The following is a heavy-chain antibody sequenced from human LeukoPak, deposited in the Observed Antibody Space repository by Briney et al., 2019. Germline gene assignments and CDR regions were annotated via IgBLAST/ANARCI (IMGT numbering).Heavy chain of an antibody. CDR2: INPNSGGA. CDR1: GYTFTGYY. V-gene: IGHV1-2*02. Sequence: ASVKVSCKASGYTFTGYYMHWVRQAPGQGLEWMGWINPNSGGANSAQKFLGRVSMTRDTSISTVYMDLTSLRSDDTAVYYCARDSGSSGWDPTSFLDYWGREPWSPSPQ. J-gene: IGHJ4*02. CDR3: ARDSGSSGWDPTSFLDY. D-gene: IGHD6-19*01.